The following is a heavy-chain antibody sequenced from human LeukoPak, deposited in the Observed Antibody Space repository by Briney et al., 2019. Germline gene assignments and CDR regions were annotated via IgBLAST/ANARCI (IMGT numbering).Heavy chain of an antibody. V-gene: IGHV3-7*01. Sequence: GGSLRLSCAASGFTFSSYWMSWVRQAPGKGLEWVANIKQDGSEKYYVDSVKGRFTISRDNAKNSLYMQMTSLRAEDTAVYYCASGLGPLDYWGQGTLVTVSS. CDR3: ASGLGPLDY. CDR2: IKQDGSEK. J-gene: IGHJ4*02. CDR1: GFTFSSYW. D-gene: IGHD3/OR15-3a*01.